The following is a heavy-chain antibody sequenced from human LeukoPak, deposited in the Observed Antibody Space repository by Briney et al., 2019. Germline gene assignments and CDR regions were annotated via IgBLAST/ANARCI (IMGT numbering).Heavy chain of an antibody. V-gene: IGHV4-59*08. CDR2: IYYSGST. CDR3: ARRLYYYYDSSGYYVPDAFDI. D-gene: IGHD3-22*01. Sequence: SETLSLTCTVSGGSISSYYWSWIRQPPGKGLEWIGYIYYSGSTNYNPSLKSRVTISVDTSKNQFSLKLSSVTAADTAVYYCARRLYYYYDSSGYYVPDAFDIWGQGTMVTVSS. CDR1: GGSISSYY. J-gene: IGHJ3*02.